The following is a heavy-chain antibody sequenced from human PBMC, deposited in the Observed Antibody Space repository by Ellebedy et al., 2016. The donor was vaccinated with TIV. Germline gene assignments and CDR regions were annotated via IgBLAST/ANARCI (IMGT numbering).Heavy chain of an antibody. J-gene: IGHJ4*02. Sequence: ASVKVSXKASGYTFTSYDINWVRQATGQGLEWMGWMNPNSGNTGYAQKFQGRVTMTRNTSISTAYMELSSLRSEDTAVYYCARELVEYYYGSGSYWAPGLGFDYWGQGTLVTVSS. CDR3: ARELVEYYYGSGSYWAPGLGFDY. V-gene: IGHV1-8*01. D-gene: IGHD3-10*01. CDR2: MNPNSGNT. CDR1: GYTFTSYD.